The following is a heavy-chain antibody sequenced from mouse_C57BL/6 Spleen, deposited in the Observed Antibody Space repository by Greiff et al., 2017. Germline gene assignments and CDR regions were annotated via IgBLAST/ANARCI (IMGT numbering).Heavy chain of an antibody. D-gene: IGHD3-2*02. V-gene: IGHV1-55*01. CDR2: IYPGSGST. J-gene: IGHJ3*01. CDR3: ARDSSGPFAY. CDR1: GYTFTSYW. Sequence: QVQLKQPGAELVKPGASVKMSCKASGYTFTSYWITWVKQRPGQGLEWIGDIYPGSGSTNYNEKFKSKATLPVDTSSSTAYMQLSSLTSEDSAVYYCARDSSGPFAYWGQGTLVTVSA.